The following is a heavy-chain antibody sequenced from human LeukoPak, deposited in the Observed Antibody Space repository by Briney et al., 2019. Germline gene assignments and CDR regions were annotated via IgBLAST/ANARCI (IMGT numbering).Heavy chain of an antibody. V-gene: IGHV3-23*01. Sequence: GASLRLSCAASGFTFSSYAMSWVRQAPGKGLEWVSAISVSGGRTYYADSVKGGFTISRDNSENTPYLQMNSLRAEDTAVYYCAKVMRVYYEYVWGSSYYFDYWGQGTLVTVSS. D-gene: IGHD3-16*01. J-gene: IGHJ4*02. CDR1: GFTFSSYA. CDR3: AKVMRVYYEYVWGSSYYFDY. CDR2: ISVSGGRT.